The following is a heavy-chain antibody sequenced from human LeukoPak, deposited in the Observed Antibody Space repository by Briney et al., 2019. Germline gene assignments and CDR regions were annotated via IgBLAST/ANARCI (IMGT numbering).Heavy chain of an antibody. Sequence: SETLSLTCAVYGGSFSGYYWSWIRQPPGKGLEWIGEINHSGSTNYNPSPKSRVPISVDTSKNQFSLKMSSVTAADTAVYYCARGRYYYDSSGYYLFDYWGQGTLVTVSS. J-gene: IGHJ4*02. CDR3: ARGRYYYDSSGYYLFDY. CDR1: GGSFSGYY. CDR2: INHSGST. D-gene: IGHD3-22*01. V-gene: IGHV4-34*01.